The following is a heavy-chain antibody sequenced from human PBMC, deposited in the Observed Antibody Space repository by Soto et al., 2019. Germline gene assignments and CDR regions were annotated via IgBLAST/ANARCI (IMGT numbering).Heavy chain of an antibody. V-gene: IGHV3-30-3*01. D-gene: IGHD3-10*01. CDR2: ISFDGSTE. J-gene: IGHJ6*02. Sequence: QVQLVESGGGVVQPGRSLRLSCAASGFTFISYAMHWVRQAPGKGLEWVAVISFDGSTEYYADSVKGRFTISRDNSKNTVYLQMNSLRSEDTAAYYCARSRHGSGSYTHFYYGFDVWGQGTTVTVSS. CDR1: GFTFISYA. CDR3: ARSRHGSGSYTHFYYGFDV.